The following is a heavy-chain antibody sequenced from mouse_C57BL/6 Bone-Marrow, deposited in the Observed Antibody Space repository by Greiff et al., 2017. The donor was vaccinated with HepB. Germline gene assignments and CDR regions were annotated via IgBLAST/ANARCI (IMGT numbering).Heavy chain of an antibody. Sequence: VKLMESGPGLVAPSKSLSITCTVSGFSLTSYGVSWVRQPPGTRLEWLGVRWGDGSTNYHSAHISRLSISKDNSKSKVFLKLNSLQTDDTATYYCAKPEYYSNPYAMDYWGQGTSVTVSS. CDR3: AKPEYYSNPYAMDY. CDR2: RWGDGST. J-gene: IGHJ4*01. D-gene: IGHD2-5*01. V-gene: IGHV2-3*01. CDR1: GFSLTSYG.